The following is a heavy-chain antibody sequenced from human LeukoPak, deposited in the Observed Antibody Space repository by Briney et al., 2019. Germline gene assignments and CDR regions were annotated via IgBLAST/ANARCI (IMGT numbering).Heavy chain of an antibody. CDR3: ARFHPSYFHDTSGYRDAFDI. D-gene: IGHD3-22*01. V-gene: IGHV1-69*06. Sequence: ASVKVSCKASGYTFTGYYMHWVRQAPGQGLEWMGWIIPIFGTADYAQTFQGRVTITADKSTNTASMELSSLRSEDTAVYYCARFHPSYFHDTSGYRDAFDIWGQGTMVTVSS. CDR1: GYTFTGYY. CDR2: IIPIFGTA. J-gene: IGHJ3*02.